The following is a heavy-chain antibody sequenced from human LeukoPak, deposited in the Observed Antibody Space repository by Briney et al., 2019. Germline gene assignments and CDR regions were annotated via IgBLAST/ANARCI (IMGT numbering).Heavy chain of an antibody. J-gene: IGHJ3*02. V-gene: IGHV4-59*12. CDR1: GVSISTFY. CDR3: ARDSPYDFWSGSANAFDI. D-gene: IGHD3-3*01. CDR2: LYYSGNT. Sequence: SETLSLTCTVSGVSISTFYWSWIRQPPGKGLEWIGYLYYSGNTNFNPSLKSRVTISVDTSRSQFSLKLSSVTAADTAVYYCARDSPYDFWSGSANAFDIWGQGTMVTVSS.